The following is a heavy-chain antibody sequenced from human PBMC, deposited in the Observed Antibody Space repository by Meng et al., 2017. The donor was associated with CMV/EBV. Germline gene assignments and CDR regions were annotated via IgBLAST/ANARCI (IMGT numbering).Heavy chain of an antibody. CDR3: ARLNSVPAAISPHYYYYGMDV. J-gene: IGHJ6*02. CDR1: GYTFSYYD. D-gene: IGHD2-2*01. V-gene: IGHV1-8*01. Sequence: ASVKVSCKASGYTFSYYDIIWVRQASGQGLEWVGWMNPNRGNTAYAQKFQGRVTMTRDTSTSIAYMELRSLRSDDTAVYYCARLNSVPAAISPHYYYYGMDVWGQGTTVTVSS. CDR2: MNPNRGNT.